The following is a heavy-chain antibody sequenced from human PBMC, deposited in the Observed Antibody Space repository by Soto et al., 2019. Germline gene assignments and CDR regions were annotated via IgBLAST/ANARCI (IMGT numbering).Heavy chain of an antibody. D-gene: IGHD5-18*01. CDR1: GFTFDDYA. J-gene: IGHJ4*02. V-gene: IGHV3-9*01. CDR2: ISWNSGSI. Sequence: EVQLVESGGGLVQPGRSLRLSCAASGFTFDDYAMHWVRQAPGKGLEWVSRISWNSGSIGYVDSVKGRFTISRDNAKNSLYLQMNSLRAEDTALYYCAKAVGSYGNFDYWGQGTLVTVSS. CDR3: AKAVGSYGNFDY.